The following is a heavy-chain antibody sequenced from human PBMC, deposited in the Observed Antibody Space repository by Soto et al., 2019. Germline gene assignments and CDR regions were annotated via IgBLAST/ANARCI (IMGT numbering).Heavy chain of an antibody. D-gene: IGHD2-2*01. J-gene: IGHJ6*01. Sequence: EVQLVESGGGLVKPGGSLRLSCAASGITFSKAWMNWVRQAPGKGLEWVGRIKSKIDGGTTDYAAPVNGRFTISRDESKNTLYLQMNSLKTEDTAVYYWTTYCSSSSCDSYYYHTMDVWGQGTTVTVSS. CDR2: IKSKIDGGTT. CDR1: GITFSKAW. V-gene: IGHV3-15*07. CDR3: TTYCSSSSCDSYYYHTMDV.